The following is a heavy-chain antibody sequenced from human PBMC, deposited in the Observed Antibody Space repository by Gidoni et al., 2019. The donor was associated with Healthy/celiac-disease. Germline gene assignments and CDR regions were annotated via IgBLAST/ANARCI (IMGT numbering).Heavy chain of an antibody. CDR2: IWYDGSNK. D-gene: IGHD3-22*01. V-gene: IGHV3-33*01. CDR3: ARGVGSGYQTFDY. CDR1: GFTFSSYG. Sequence: QVQLVESGGGVVQPGRSLRLSCAASGFTFSSYGMHWVRQAPGKGLEWVAVIWYDGSNKYYADSVKGRFTISRDNSKNTLYLQMNSLRAEDTAVYYCARGVGSGYQTFDYWGQGTLVTVSS. J-gene: IGHJ4*02.